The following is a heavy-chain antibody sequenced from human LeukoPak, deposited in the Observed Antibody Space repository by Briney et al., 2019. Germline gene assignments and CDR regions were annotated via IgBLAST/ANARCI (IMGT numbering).Heavy chain of an antibody. CDR3: ARDGVDGDYRDY. Sequence: GGSLRLSCAASGFTFSSYSMTWVRQAPGKGLEWVSSISSSSSYIYYADSVKGRFTISRDNAKNSLYLQMNSLRAEDTAVYYCARDGVDGDYRDYWGQGTLVTVSP. D-gene: IGHD3-3*01. CDR1: GFTFSSYS. V-gene: IGHV3-21*01. CDR2: ISSSSSYI. J-gene: IGHJ4*02.